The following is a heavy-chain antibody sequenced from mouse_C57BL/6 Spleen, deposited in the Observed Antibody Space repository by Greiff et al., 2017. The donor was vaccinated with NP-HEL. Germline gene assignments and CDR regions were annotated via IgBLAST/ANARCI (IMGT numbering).Heavy chain of an antibody. V-gene: IGHV1-52*01. J-gene: IGHJ3*01. Sequence: QVQLQQPGAELVRPGSSVKLSCKASGYTFTSYWMHWVKQRPIQGLEWIGNIDPSDSETNYNQKFKDKATLTVDKSSSTAYMQLSSLTSEDSAVYYCAREECSWFAYWGQGTLVTVSA. CDR3: AREECSWFAY. CDR2: IDPSDSET. CDR1: GYTFTSYW.